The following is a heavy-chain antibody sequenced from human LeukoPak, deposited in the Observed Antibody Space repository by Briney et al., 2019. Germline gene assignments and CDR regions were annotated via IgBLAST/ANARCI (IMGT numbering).Heavy chain of an antibody. CDR3: ARDPDTYYDFWSGYYTYYYYGMDV. CDR2: INSDGSST. Sequence: GGSLRLSCAASGFTFSSYWMHWVRQAPGKGLVWASRINSDGSSTSYADSVKGRFTISRDNAKNTLYLQMNSLRAEDTAVYYCARDPDTYYDFWSGYYTYYYYGMDVWGQGTTVTVSS. J-gene: IGHJ6*02. V-gene: IGHV3-74*01. D-gene: IGHD3-3*01. CDR1: GFTFSSYW.